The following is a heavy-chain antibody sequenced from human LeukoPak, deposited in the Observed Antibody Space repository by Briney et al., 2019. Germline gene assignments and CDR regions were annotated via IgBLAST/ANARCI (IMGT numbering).Heavy chain of an antibody. J-gene: IGHJ4*02. CDR3: ARAPITLSGNSYPLLDY. CDR1: GFTFSSYW. Sequence: GGSLRLSCAASGFTFSSYWMSWVRQAPGKGLEWVANIKSDGSEKYYVDSVRGRITISRDNAKNPLYLQMNSLRAEDTAVYYCARAPITLSGNSYPLLDYWGQGTLVTVSS. D-gene: IGHD1-26*01. CDR2: IKSDGSEK. V-gene: IGHV3-7*04.